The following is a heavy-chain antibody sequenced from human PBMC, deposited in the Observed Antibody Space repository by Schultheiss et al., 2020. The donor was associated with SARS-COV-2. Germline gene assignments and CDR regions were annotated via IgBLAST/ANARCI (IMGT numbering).Heavy chain of an antibody. D-gene: IGHD5-18*01. Sequence: SETLSLTCTVSGGSISSYYWSWIRQPPGKGLEWIGEINHSGSTNYNPSLKSRVTISVDTSKNQFSLKLSSVTAADTAVYYCARDPQPQPGYSYGSNRQYYFDYWGQGTLVTVSS. CDR1: GGSISSYY. J-gene: IGHJ4*02. CDR2: INHSGST. V-gene: IGHV4-34*01. CDR3: ARDPQPQPGYSYGSNRQYYFDY.